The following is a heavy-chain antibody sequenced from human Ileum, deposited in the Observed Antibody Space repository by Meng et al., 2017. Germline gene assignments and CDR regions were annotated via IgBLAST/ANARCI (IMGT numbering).Heavy chain of an antibody. D-gene: IGHD3-10*01. V-gene: IGHV4-4*02. CDR3: ATYGSGFTPPLDP. J-gene: IGHJ5*02. CDR1: GGSISNGKW. CDR2: ISQSGTT. Sequence: QVQLQESGPGLVKPSGTLSLTCAVSGGSISNGKWWSWVRQPPGKGLEWIGEISQSGTTNYYPSLNSRVSISLDEANNHLSLTLTSVTAADTAVYYCATYGSGFTPPLDPWGQGILVTVSS.